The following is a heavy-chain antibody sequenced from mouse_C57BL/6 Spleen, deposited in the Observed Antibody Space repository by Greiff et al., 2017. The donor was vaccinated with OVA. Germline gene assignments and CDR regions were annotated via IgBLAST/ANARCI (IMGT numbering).Heavy chain of an antibody. J-gene: IGHJ3*01. D-gene: IGHD2-4*01. V-gene: IGHV1-80*01. CDR3: ARDDDYEGAWFAY. CDR1: GYAFSSYW. Sequence: VKLMESGAELVKPGASVKISCKASGYAFSSYWMNWVKQRPGKGLEWIGQIYPGDGDTNYNGKFKGKATLTADKSSSTAYMQLSSLTSEDSAVYFCARDDDYEGAWFAYWGQGTLVTVSA. CDR2: IYPGDGDT.